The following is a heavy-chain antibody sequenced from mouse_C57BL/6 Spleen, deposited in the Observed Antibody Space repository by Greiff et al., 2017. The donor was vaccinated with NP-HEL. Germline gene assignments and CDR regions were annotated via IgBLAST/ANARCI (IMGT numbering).Heavy chain of an antibody. CDR3: ARSEDYDVWYFDV. CDR1: GYTFTSYW. D-gene: IGHD2-4*01. Sequence: QVQLQQPGAELVRPGSSVKLSCKASGYTFTSYWMDWVKQRPGQGLEWIGNIYPSDSETHYNQKFKDKATLTVDKSSSTAYMQLSSLTSEDSAVYYCARSEDYDVWYFDVWGTGTTVTVSS. CDR2: IYPSDSET. V-gene: IGHV1-61*01. J-gene: IGHJ1*03.